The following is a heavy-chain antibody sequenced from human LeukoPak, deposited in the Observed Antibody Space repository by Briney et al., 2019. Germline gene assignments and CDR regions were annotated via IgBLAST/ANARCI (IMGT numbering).Heavy chain of an antibody. J-gene: IGHJ6*02. CDR2: VNPNSGNT. D-gene: IGHD3-10*01. Sequence: ASVKVSCKASGYTFTNNDINWVRQATGQGLEWMGWVNPNSGNTDYAPKFQGRVTMSRDTSISTAYMEVSSLTSEDTAVYFCARGFGFGDFLRSVYAMDVWGQGTAVTVSS. V-gene: IGHV1-8*02. CDR1: GYTFTNND. CDR3: ARGFGFGDFLRSVYAMDV.